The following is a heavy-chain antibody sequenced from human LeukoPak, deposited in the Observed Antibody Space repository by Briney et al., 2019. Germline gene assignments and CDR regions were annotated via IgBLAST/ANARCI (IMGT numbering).Heavy chain of an antibody. CDR2: MSYDGSNK. CDR1: GFTFSSYA. J-gene: IGHJ4*02. D-gene: IGHD4-17*01. V-gene: IGHV3-30*04. Sequence: GRSLRLSCAASGFTFSSYAMHWVRQAPGKGLEWVAVMSYDGSNKYYADSVKGRFPISRDNSKNTLYLQKNSLRPEDTGVYYCARNLVSVTLKVRYSFDYGGQGTLVTASS. CDR3: ARNLVSVTLKVRYSFDY.